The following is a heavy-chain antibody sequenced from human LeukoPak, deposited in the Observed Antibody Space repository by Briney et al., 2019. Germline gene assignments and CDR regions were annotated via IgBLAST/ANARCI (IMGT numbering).Heavy chain of an antibody. V-gene: IGHV3-72*01. J-gene: IGHJ5*02. CDR2: IQNKKKTSIYTT. CDR1: GFTFTDHY. D-gene: IGHD5-18*01. CDR3: TRDKDTALDA. Sequence: GGSLRLSCAASGFTFTDHYMDWVRQAPGKGLEWVGRIQNKKKTSIYTTSASVKGRFTMSRDDSKNSLYLQMNGLKTEDTAVYYCTRDKDTALDAWGQGTLVTVSS.